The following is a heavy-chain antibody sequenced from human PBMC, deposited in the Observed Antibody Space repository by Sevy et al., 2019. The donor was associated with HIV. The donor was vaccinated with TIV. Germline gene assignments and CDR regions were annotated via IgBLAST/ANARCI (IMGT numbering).Heavy chain of an antibody. CDR1: GFAFSDYA. J-gene: IGHJ3*01. CDR2: VSYDGSNT. Sequence: GGSLRLSCEAFGFAFSDYAIHWVRQVPGKGLEWLAVVSYDGSNTSYADSVKGRFTVSRDNSKNTLYLQMNSLRRYDTAVFYCARFPPQRAFDFWGQGTTVTVSS. V-gene: IGHV3-30-3*01. CDR3: ARFPPQRAFDF.